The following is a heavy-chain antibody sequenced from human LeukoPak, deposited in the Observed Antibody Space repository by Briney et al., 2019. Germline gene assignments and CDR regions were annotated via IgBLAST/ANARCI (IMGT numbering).Heavy chain of an antibody. Sequence: GGSLRLSCAASAFTFSTYSMNWVRQAPGKGLEWVSSISSGSSYKYYAESVKGRFTIFRDNAKNSLYLQMNSLRAEDTAVYYCARGGVSGSDSGILEHDYWGQGTLVTVSS. CDR2: ISSGSSYK. CDR3: ARGGVSGSDSGILEHDY. V-gene: IGHV3-21*01. CDR1: AFTFSTYS. D-gene: IGHD1/OR15-1a*01. J-gene: IGHJ4*02.